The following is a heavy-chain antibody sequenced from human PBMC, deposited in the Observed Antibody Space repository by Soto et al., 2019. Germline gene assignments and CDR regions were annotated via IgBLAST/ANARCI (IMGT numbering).Heavy chain of an antibody. CDR3: AHVYWVAAGIRYYFDD. J-gene: IGHJ4*02. CDR2: IYWDDDK. V-gene: IGHV2-5*02. D-gene: IGHD2-15*01. Sequence: QITLKESGPTLVKPTQTLTLTCTFSGFSLTTDAVGVGWIRQPPGKALEWLALIYWDDDKRYSPGQKSRLTITKDASNNQVVITLTNMDPAYTGTYYCAHVYWVAAGIRYYFDDGGQGTLVTVSS. CDR1: GFSLTTDAVG.